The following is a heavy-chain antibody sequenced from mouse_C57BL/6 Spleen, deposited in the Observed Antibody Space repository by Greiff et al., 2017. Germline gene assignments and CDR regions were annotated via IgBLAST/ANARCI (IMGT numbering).Heavy chain of an antibody. CDR1: GFNIKDYY. J-gene: IGHJ3*01. V-gene: IGHV14-1*01. D-gene: IGHD2-4*01. CDR2: IDPEDGDT. CDR3: TTDYDYDAWFAY. Sequence: EVQLQQSGAELVRPGASVKLSCTASGFNIKDYYMHWVKQRPEQGLEWIGRIDPEDGDTEFAPKFQGKATMTADTSSNTAYLQRSSLTSEDTAVYYCTTDYDYDAWFAYWGQGTLVTVSA.